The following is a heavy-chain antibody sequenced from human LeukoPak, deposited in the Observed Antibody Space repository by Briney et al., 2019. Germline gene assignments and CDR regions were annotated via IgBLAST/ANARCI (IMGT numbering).Heavy chain of an antibody. CDR3: ARVRGDYYFDY. CDR1: GFTFSGFW. CDR2: ISFDGSDA. J-gene: IGHJ4*02. Sequence: PGGSLRLSCAASGFTFSGFWMPWVRHAPGKGLAWVSCISFDGSDATYADSVKGRFTISRDNAKNSLYLQMNSLRAEDTAVDYWARVRGDYYFDYWGQGSLVTVSS. V-gene: IGHV3-74*01. D-gene: IGHD3-10*01.